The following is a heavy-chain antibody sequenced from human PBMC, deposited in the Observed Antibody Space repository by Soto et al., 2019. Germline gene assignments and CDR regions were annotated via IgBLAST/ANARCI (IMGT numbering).Heavy chain of an antibody. Sequence: EAQLLESGGGLIRPGGSLRLSCAGSGLTFSSYGLTWVRQAQGKGLEWVSSISGDGTGTYYADSVKGRFTISRDNSKNMMYLQMNSLSAEDTAIYHCAKDPNGDYVGAFDDWGQGTLVTVSS. D-gene: IGHD2-21*02. CDR1: GLTFSSYG. CDR3: AKDPNGDYVGAFDD. CDR2: ISGDGTGT. J-gene: IGHJ4*02. V-gene: IGHV3-23*01.